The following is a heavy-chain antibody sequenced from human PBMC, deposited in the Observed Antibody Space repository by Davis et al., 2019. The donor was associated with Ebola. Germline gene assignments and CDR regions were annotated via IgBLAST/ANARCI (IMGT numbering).Heavy chain of an antibody. CDR2: INPSGGST. V-gene: IGHV1-46*01. D-gene: IGHD6-19*01. J-gene: IGHJ6*02. Sequence: ASVKVSCKASGYTFTSYYMHWVRQAPGQGLEWMGIINPSGGSTSYAQKFQGRVTMTRDTSTSTVYMELSSLRSEDTAVYYCAVEPCIAVAGTCYYYYGMDVWGQGTTVTVSS. CDR3: AVEPCIAVAGTCYYYYGMDV. CDR1: GYTFTSYY.